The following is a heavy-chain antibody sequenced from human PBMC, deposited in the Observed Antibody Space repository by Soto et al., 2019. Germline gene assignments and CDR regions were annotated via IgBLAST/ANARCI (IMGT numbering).Heavy chain of an antibody. CDR1: GGSISSYY. Sequence: PSETLSLTCTVSGGSISSYYWSWIRQPAGKGLEWIGRIYTSGSTNYNPSLKSRVTMSVDTSKNQFSLKLGSVTAEDTAAYYCAKDLCPYSSGWHTPCAFDIWGQGTMVTVSS. CDR2: IYTSGST. V-gene: IGHV4-4*07. J-gene: IGHJ3*02. D-gene: IGHD6-19*01. CDR3: AKDLCPYSSGWHTPCAFDI.